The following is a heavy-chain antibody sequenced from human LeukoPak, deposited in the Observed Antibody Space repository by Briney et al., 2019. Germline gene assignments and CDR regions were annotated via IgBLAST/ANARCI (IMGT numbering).Heavy chain of an antibody. CDR1: GASMKNYY. J-gene: IGHJ4*02. V-gene: IGHV4-59*08. CDR2: VFSRGTT. D-gene: IGHD4-23*01. Sequence: PSDTLSLTCTVSGASMKNYYWSWIRQSPEEGLEWLGFVFSRGTTNLNPSFKSRLIMSIDTSKNQFSLRLSSVTAADTAVYFCARSWAARWELPGQFDSWGQGRLVSVSS. CDR3: ARSWAARWELPGQFDS.